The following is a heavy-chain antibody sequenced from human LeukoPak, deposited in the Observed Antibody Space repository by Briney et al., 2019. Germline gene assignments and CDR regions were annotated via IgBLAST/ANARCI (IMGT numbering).Heavy chain of an antibody. CDR3: ANFFGIS. V-gene: IGHV3-23*01. D-gene: IGHD3-10*01. J-gene: IGHJ5*02. Sequence: GGSLRLSCAASGFTVSSNYMSWVRQAPGKGLEWVSAISGSGGSTYYADSVKGRFTISRDNSKNTLYLQMNSLRAENTAVYYCANFFGISWGQGTLVTVSS. CDR1: GFTVSSNY. CDR2: ISGSGGST.